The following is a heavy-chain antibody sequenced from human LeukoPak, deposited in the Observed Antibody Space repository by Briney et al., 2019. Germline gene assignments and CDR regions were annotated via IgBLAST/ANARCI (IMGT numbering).Heavy chain of an antibody. CDR3: ARCSGSSTYHSDDY. CDR1: GFTFSTYA. J-gene: IGHJ4*02. CDR2: ISSKSRYI. Sequence: GGSLRLSCAASGFTFSTYAMSWGRQAPRKGLEWVSSISSKSRYIYYADSVKGGFTISRDNAKNSLSLQMNSLRAEDTAVYYCARCSGSSTYHSDDYWGQGTLVTVSS. V-gene: IGHV3-21*01. D-gene: IGHD2-15*01.